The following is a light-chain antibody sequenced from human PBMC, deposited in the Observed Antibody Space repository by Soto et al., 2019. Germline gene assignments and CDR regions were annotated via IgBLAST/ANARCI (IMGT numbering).Light chain of an antibody. J-gene: IGLJ2*01. V-gene: IGLV6-57*02. Sequence: NFMLTQPHSVSESPGKKVTISCTGTSGSIASNYVQWYQQRPGSAPTTVIYADDQRPSGVPDRFSGSIDSSSNSASLSISGLRTEDEADYYCQSYDSSNVVFGGGTKVTVL. CDR2: ADD. CDR1: SGSIASNY. CDR3: QSYDSSNVV.